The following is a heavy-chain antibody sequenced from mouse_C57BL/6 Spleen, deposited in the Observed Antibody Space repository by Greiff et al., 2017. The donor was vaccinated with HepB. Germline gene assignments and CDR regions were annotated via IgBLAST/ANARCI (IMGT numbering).Heavy chain of an antibody. D-gene: IGHD2-4*01. V-gene: IGHV3-6*01. Sequence: EVQLVESGPGLVKPSQSLSLTCSVTGYSITSGYYWNWIRQFPGNKLEWMGYISYDGSNNYNPSLKNRISITRDTSKNQFFLKLNSVTTEDTATYYCASLDDYAFAYWGQGTLVTVSA. J-gene: IGHJ3*01. CDR3: ASLDDYAFAY. CDR2: ISYDGSN. CDR1: GYSITSGYY.